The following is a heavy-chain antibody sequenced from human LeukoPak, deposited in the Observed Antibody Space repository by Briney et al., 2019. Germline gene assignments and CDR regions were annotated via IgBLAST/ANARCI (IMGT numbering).Heavy chain of an antibody. CDR2: INHSGST. D-gene: IGHD5-18*01. CDR1: GGSISSSSYY. Sequence: SETLSLTCTVSGGSISSSSYYWGWIRQPPGKGLEWTGEINHSGSTNYNPSLKSRVTISVDTSKNQFSLKLSSVTAADTAVYYCAAYSYGYLYYFDYWGQGTLVTVSS. J-gene: IGHJ4*02. CDR3: AAYSYGYLYYFDY. V-gene: IGHV4-39*07.